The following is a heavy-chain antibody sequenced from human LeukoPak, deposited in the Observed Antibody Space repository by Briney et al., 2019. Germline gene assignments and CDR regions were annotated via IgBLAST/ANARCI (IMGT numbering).Heavy chain of an antibody. V-gene: IGHV5-51*01. Sequence: GESLKISCKGSGYSFTSYWIGWVRQMPGKGLEWMGIIYPGDSDTRYSPSFQGQVTISADKSISTAYLQWSSLKASDTAMYYCARQLPSYCSSTSCHGPYDYWGQGTLVTVSS. J-gene: IGHJ4*02. CDR2: IYPGDSDT. CDR1: GYSFTSYW. CDR3: ARQLPSYCSSTSCHGPYDY. D-gene: IGHD2-2*01.